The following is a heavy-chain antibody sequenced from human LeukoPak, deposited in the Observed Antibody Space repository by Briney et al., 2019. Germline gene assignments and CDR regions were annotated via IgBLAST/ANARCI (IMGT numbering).Heavy chain of an antibody. CDR3: ARGYDYVWGSYRSPHFDY. D-gene: IGHD3-16*02. CDR1: GGSISSYY. J-gene: IGHJ4*02. CDR2: IYTSGST. Sequence: SETLSLTCTVSGGSISSYYWSWIRQPAGKGLEWIGRIYTSGSTNYNPSLKSRVTISVDTSKNQFSLKLSSVTAADTAVYYCARGYDYVWGSYRSPHFDYWGQGTLVTVSS. V-gene: IGHV4-4*07.